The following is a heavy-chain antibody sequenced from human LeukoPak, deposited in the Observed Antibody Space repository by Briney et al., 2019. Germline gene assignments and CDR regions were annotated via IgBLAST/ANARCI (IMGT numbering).Heavy chain of an antibody. Sequence: GGSLRLSCAASGFTVSSNYMNWVRQAPGKGLEWVSYISSSGSTIYYADSVKGRFTISRDNAKNSLYLQMNSLRAEDTAVYYCARHCSSTSCLSNYYGMDVWGQGTTVTVSS. V-gene: IGHV3-48*03. CDR3: ARHCSSTSCLSNYYGMDV. CDR2: ISSSGSTI. D-gene: IGHD2-2*01. J-gene: IGHJ6*02. CDR1: GFTVSSNY.